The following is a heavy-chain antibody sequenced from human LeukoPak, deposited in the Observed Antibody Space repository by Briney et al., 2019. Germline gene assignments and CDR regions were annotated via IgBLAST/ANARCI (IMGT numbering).Heavy chain of an antibody. CDR1: GGSISSSSYY. V-gene: IGHV4-39*07. J-gene: IGHJ4*02. D-gene: IGHD5-18*01. CDR2: IYYSGST. Sequence: PSETLSLTCTVSGGSISSSSYYWGWIRQPPGKGLEWIGSIYYSGSTYYNPSLKSRVTISVDTSKNQFSLKLSSVTAADTAVYYCAREAHRVFGYSYEKRFDYWGQGTLVTVSS. CDR3: AREAHRVFGYSYEKRFDY.